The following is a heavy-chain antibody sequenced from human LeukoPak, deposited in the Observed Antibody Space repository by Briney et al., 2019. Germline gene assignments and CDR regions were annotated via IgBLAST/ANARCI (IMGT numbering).Heavy chain of an antibody. CDR2: IYNSGNT. D-gene: IGHD6-19*01. V-gene: IGHV4-59*08. J-gene: IGHJ4*02. Sequence: SEILSLTCTVSGVSISTHYWSWIRQPPGKGLEWIGYIYNSGNTNYNASLKSRGTISVDTSKNQFSLKLNSVTAADTAVYFCARQVVAVAGTGYFDYWGQGTLVTASS. CDR1: GVSISTHY. CDR3: ARQVVAVAGTGYFDY.